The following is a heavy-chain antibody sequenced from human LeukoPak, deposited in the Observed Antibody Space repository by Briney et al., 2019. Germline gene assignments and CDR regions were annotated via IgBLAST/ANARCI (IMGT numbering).Heavy chain of an antibody. CDR1: GFTFDDYA. V-gene: IGHV3-9*01. CDR3: AKKERDYFDY. CDR2: ISWNSGSI. J-gene: IGHJ4*02. Sequence: GGSLRLSCAASGFTFDDYAMHWVRHAPGKGLEWVSGISWNSGSIGYADSVKGRFTISRDNAKNSLYLQMNSLRAEDTALYYCAKKERDYFDYWGQGTLVTVSS.